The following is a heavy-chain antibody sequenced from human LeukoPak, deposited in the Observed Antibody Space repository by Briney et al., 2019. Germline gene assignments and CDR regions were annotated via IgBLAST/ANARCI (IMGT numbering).Heavy chain of an antibody. CDR3: ARDHLAYYYDSSGYSAEYFQH. CDR2: ISSSSSTI. D-gene: IGHD3-22*01. V-gene: IGHV3-48*01. Sequence: PGGSLRLSCAASGFTFSSYSMNWVRQPPGKGLEWVSYISSSSSTIYYADSVKGRFTISRDNAKNSLYLQMNSLRAEDTAVYYCARDHLAYYYDSSGYSAEYFQHWGQGTLVTVSS. J-gene: IGHJ1*01. CDR1: GFTFSSYS.